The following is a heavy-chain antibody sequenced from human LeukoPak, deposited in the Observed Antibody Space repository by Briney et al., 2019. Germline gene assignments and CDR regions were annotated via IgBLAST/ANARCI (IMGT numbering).Heavy chain of an antibody. CDR3: ARDPYSGGYGDYYYYYMDL. Sequence: GGSLRLSCAASGFTFSSYGMHWVRQAPGKGLEWVAVISYDGSNKYYADSVKGRFTISRGNAKNSLYLQMNSLRAEDTAVYYCARDPYSGGYGDYYYYYMDLWGQGTTVTISS. J-gene: IGHJ6*03. D-gene: IGHD1-26*01. V-gene: IGHV3-30*03. CDR2: ISYDGSNK. CDR1: GFTFSSYG.